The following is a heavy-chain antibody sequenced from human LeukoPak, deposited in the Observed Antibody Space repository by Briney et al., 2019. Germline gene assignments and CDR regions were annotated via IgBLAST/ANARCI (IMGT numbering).Heavy chain of an antibody. Sequence: KASETLSLTCAVSGGSISSSNWWSWVRQPPGKGLEWIGEIYHSGSTNYNPSLKSRVTISVDKSKNQFSLKLSSVTAADTAVYYCASYYYDSSGYLCWGQGTLVTVSS. J-gene: IGHJ4*02. D-gene: IGHD3-22*01. CDR2: IYHSGST. V-gene: IGHV4-4*02. CDR3: ASYYYDSSGYLC. CDR1: GGSISSSNW.